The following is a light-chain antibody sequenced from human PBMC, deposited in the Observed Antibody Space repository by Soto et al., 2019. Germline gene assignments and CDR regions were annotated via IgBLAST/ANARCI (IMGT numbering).Light chain of an antibody. V-gene: IGKV3-11*01. CDR1: PTIRGL. J-gene: IGKJ5*01. Sequence: EIGLTQSPATLPLSPGEIATLSCRTSPTIRGLLNWNQQRPGQAPWLLIYDTSNKATDIPARFSGSGSGTDFILTTSSLNPERFGVYFCQHRCNWPITFGQGACLDI. CDR2: DTS. CDR3: QHRCNWPIT.